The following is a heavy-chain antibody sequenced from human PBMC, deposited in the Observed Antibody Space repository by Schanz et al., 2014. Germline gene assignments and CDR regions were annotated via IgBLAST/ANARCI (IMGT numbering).Heavy chain of an antibody. CDR1: GFTFSSYD. CDR2: LWHDGSKK. CDR3: AKYRGYYRVSGSYRELEY. Sequence: VQLVESGGGLVQPGGSLRLSCVASGFTFSSYDVFWVRQAPGKGLEWVAILWHDGSKKYYADSVKGRFTVSRDNSKNTLYLQLNSLRAEDTAVYYCAKYRGYYRVSGSYRELEYWGQGTLVTVSS. D-gene: IGHD3-10*01. V-gene: IGHV3-30*02. J-gene: IGHJ4*02.